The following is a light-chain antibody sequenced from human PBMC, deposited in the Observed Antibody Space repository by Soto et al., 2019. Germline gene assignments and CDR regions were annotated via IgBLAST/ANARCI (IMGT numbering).Light chain of an antibody. V-gene: IGKV3-15*01. CDR3: QHYNHWPGM. Sequence: EIVMTQSPATLSVSPGERATLSCRASQSVSSNLAWYQQKPGQAPRLLIYGASTRATGIPASLSGSRSGTEFTLPLSSLQFEDFAVFYCQHYNHWPGMFGQGSKVEI. J-gene: IGKJ1*01. CDR2: GAS. CDR1: QSVSSN.